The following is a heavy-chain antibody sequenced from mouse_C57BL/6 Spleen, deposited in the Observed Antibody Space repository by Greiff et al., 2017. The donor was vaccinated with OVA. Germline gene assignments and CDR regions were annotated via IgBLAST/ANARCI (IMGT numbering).Heavy chain of an antibody. D-gene: IGHD1-1*01. CDR3: DRNYYGSSCYFDY. V-gene: IGHV2-2*01. CDR2: IWSGGST. CDR1: GFSLTSYG. J-gene: IGHJ2*01. Sequence: VQLQQSGPGLVQPSQSLSITCTVSGFSLTSYGVHWVRQSPGKGLEWLGVIWSGGSTDYNAAFISRLSISKDTSKSQIFLRMNSLQDDDTDKYYCDRNYYGSSCYFDYWGQGTTLTVSS.